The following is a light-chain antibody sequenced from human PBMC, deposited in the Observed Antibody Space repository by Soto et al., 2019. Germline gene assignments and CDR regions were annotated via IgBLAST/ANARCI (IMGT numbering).Light chain of an antibody. Sequence: DIQMTQSPSTLSASVGDRVTITCRASQSISSWLAWYQQKPGKAPKLLIYDASSLESGVPSRFSGSGSGTEFTLTISSLQPDDFATYYYQQYNSYSVLTFGGGTKVEIK. CDR1: QSISSW. CDR2: DAS. CDR3: QQYNSYSVLT. J-gene: IGKJ4*01. V-gene: IGKV1-5*01.